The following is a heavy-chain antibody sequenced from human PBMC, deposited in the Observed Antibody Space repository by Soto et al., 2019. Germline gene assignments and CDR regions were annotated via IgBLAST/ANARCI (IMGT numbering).Heavy chain of an antibody. CDR1: GGTFNNYV. D-gene: IGHD2-21*01. CDR3: AGRCDGNNYLLPFDY. V-gene: IGHV1-69*06. J-gene: IGHJ4*02. CDR2: IIPIFGTA. Sequence: SVKVSCKASGGTFNNYVINWVRQAPGQGLEWMAGIIPIFGTANYAQKFQGRVTITADKSTSTAYMELNSLRSEDTAVYYCAGRCDGNNYLLPFDYWGQGTLVTVSS.